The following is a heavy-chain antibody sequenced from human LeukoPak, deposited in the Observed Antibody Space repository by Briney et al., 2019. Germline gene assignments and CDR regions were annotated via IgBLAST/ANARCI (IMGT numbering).Heavy chain of an antibody. CDR2: IYYSGST. J-gene: IGHJ3*02. V-gene: IGHV4-39*01. CDR3: ARHRQTYDFSEIPVDAFDI. CDR1: GGSISSSSYY. D-gene: IGHD3-3*01. Sequence: KPSETLSLTCTVSGGSISSSSYYWGWIRQPPGKGLEWIGSIYYSGSTYYNPSLKSRVTISVDTSKNQFSLKLSSVTAADTAVYYCARHRQTYDFSEIPVDAFDIWGQGTMVTVSS.